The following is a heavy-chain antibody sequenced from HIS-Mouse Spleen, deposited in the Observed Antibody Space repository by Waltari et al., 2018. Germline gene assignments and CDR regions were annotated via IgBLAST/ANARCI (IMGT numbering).Heavy chain of an antibody. CDR2: VNPDRGNT. Sequence: QVQLVQSGAEVKKPGASVKVSCKASGYTFTSYDINWVRQATGQGLEWMGWVNPDRGNTGYTQKFQGRVNMTRNTSISTAYMELSSLRSEDTAVYYCARVYYDFWSGYYYWGQGTLVTVSS. V-gene: IGHV1-8*01. J-gene: IGHJ4*02. CDR3: ARVYYDFWSGYYY. D-gene: IGHD3-3*01. CDR1: GYTFTSYD.